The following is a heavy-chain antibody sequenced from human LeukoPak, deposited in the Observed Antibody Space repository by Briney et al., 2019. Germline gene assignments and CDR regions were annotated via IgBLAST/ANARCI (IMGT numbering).Heavy chain of an antibody. D-gene: IGHD6-6*01. Sequence: PGGSLRLSCAASGFTFSSYGMHWVRQAPGKGLEWVAVISYDGSNKYYADSVKGRFTISRDNSKNTLYLQMNSLRAEDTAVYYCAKDGYSSSSGYYYYMDVWGKGTTVTVSS. CDR1: GFTFSSYG. J-gene: IGHJ6*03. CDR3: AKDGYSSSSGYYYYMDV. V-gene: IGHV3-30*18. CDR2: ISYDGSNK.